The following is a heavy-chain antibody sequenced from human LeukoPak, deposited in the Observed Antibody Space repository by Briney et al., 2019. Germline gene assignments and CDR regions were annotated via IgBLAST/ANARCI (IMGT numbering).Heavy chain of an antibody. V-gene: IGHV4-59*11. Sequence: SETLSLTCTVSGGSISSHYWSWIRQPLGKGLEWIGYIYYSGSTNYNPSLKSRVTISVDTSKNQFSLKLSSVTAADTAVYYCARASYYGSSGYTFDYWGQGTLVTVSS. D-gene: IGHD3-22*01. CDR3: ARASYYGSSGYTFDY. J-gene: IGHJ4*02. CDR1: GGSISSHY. CDR2: IYYSGST.